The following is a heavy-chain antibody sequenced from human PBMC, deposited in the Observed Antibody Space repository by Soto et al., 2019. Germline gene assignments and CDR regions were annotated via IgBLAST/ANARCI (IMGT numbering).Heavy chain of an antibody. Sequence: QVQLQESGPGLVKPSETLSLTCTVSGGSVSSGSYYWSWIRQPPGKGLEWIGYIYYSGSTNYNPSLKSRVTISVDTSKNQFSLKLSSVTAADTAVYYCARDLGYCSSTSCRPAVLDYWGQGTLVTVSS. D-gene: IGHD2-2*01. CDR3: ARDLGYCSSTSCRPAVLDY. V-gene: IGHV4-61*01. CDR2: IYYSGST. J-gene: IGHJ4*02. CDR1: GGSVSSGSYY.